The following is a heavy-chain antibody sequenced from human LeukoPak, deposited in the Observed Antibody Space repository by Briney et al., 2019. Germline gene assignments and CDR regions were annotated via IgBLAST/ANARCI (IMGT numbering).Heavy chain of an antibody. CDR2: ISSSSSTI. D-gene: IGHD2-2*01. J-gene: IGHJ4*02. Sequence: PGGSLSLTCAASGFTFSSYSMNWVRQAPGKGLEWVSYISSSSSTIYYADSVKGRFTISRDNAKNSLYLQMNSLRAEDTAVYYCARVDDIVVVPAAMPSDYWGQRTQLTVSS. CDR3: ARVDDIVVVPAAMPSDY. V-gene: IGHV3-48*01. CDR1: GFTFSSYS.